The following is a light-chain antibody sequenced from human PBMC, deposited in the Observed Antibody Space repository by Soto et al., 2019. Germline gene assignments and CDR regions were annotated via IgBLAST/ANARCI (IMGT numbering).Light chain of an antibody. J-gene: IGKJ5*01. CDR2: AAS. V-gene: IGKV1-39*01. CDR1: LSISNY. Sequence: DIQMTQSPSSLSASVGDRVTITCRASLSISNYLNWYQQKPGKAPKLLIYAASSLESGVPSRFSGRGSAAEFTLTISSLQPEDFQSYYCQQTYSTPMTFGQGTRLEIK. CDR3: QQTYSTPMT.